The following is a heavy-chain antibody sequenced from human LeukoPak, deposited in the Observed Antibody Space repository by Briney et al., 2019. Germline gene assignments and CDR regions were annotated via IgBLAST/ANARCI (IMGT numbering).Heavy chain of an antibody. V-gene: IGHV4-34*01. D-gene: IGHD3-22*01. CDR2: INHSGST. J-gene: IGHJ1*01. CDR3: ARGAYYYDSSGYYSKLFQH. Sequence: ASETLSLTCAVYGGSFSGYYWSWIRQPPGKGLEWIGEINHSGSTNYNPSLKSRVTISVDTSKNQFSLKLSSVTAADTAVYYCARGAYYYDSSGYYSKLFQHWGQGTLVTVSS. CDR1: GGSFSGYY.